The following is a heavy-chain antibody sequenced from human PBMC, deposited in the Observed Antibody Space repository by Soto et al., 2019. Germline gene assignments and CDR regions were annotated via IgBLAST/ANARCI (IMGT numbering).Heavy chain of an antibody. CDR1: GGSISSGGYS. J-gene: IGHJ6*02. Sequence: SETLFLTCAVSGGSISSGGYSWSWIRQPPGKGLEWIGYIYHSGTTYYNPSLKSRVTISVDRSKNQFSLKLSSVTAADTAVYYCARGGGVTMVRGVIRYYYYGMDVWGQGTTVTVSS. V-gene: IGHV4-30-2*01. CDR3: ARGGGVTMVRGVIRYYYYGMDV. CDR2: IYHSGTT. D-gene: IGHD3-10*01.